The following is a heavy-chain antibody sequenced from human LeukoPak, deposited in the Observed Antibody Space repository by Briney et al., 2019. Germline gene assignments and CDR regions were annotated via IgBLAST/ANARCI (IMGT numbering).Heavy chain of an antibody. V-gene: IGHV3-7*01. CDR2: INKDGSEK. CDR1: GFTFSGSW. Sequence: GGSLRLSCAASGFTFSGSWMTWVRQAPGKGLEWVANINKDGSEKYYLDSVKGRSTISRDNAKNSLYLQMNSLRAEDTAVYFCARDQRASPSPADYWGQGTLVTVSS. CDR3: ARDQRASPSPADY. J-gene: IGHJ4*02.